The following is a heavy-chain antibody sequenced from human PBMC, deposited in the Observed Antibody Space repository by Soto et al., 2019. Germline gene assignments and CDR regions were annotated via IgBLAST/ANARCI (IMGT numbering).Heavy chain of an antibody. CDR3: AIGHWLGK. D-gene: IGHD6-19*01. CDR2: IKQDGNEK. CDR1: GFTFSDYF. Sequence: DVQLVESGGALVQPGESLRLSCAASGFTFSDYFMTWVRQAPGKGLEWVATIKQDGNEKYYVDSVRGRFTISRDNPKNSLYLQMNGLRSEDTAVYYCAIGHWLGKWVHGTLVTVSS. J-gene: IGHJ4*01. V-gene: IGHV3-7*01.